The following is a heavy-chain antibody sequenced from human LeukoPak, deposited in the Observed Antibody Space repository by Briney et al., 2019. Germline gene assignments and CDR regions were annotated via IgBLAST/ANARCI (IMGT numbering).Heavy chain of an antibody. V-gene: IGHV3-66*02. Sequence: GGSLRLSCAASEFSVGSNYMTWVRQAPGKGLEWVSLIYSGGSTYYADSVKGRFTISRDNSKNTLYLQMNSLRAEDTAVYYCAKDEYDSSGYQYYYYYYMDVWGKGTTVTISS. CDR1: EFSVGSNY. J-gene: IGHJ6*03. CDR2: IYSGGST. D-gene: IGHD3-22*01. CDR3: AKDEYDSSGYQYYYYYYMDV.